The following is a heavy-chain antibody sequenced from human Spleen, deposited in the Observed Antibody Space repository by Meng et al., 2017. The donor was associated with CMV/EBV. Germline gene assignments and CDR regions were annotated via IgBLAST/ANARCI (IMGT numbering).Heavy chain of an antibody. CDR2: IYSGGRST. D-gene: IGHD3-3*01. J-gene: IGHJ4*02. CDR1: GFIFKNYA. V-gene: IGHV3-23*03. Sequence: GESLKISCAASGFIFKNYAMGWVRQAPGKGLEWVSVIYSGGRSTYYADSVKGRFTISRDTSKNTLYLQMNSLRVEDTAVYYCARGDDNFWSGYYLDYWGQGTLVTVSS. CDR3: ARGDDNFWSGYYLDY.